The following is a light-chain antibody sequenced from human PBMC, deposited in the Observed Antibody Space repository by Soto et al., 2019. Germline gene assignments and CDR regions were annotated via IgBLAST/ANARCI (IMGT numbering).Light chain of an antibody. Sequence: DLVITQCFLSLLVTLPHPGSISCKSSQTLLHSNGYNYLDWYLQKPGQSPQLLIYLGSSRASGVPDRFSGSGSGTDFTLKIRRVEAEDVGVYYCMQTLQTRITFGQGTRLEI. V-gene: IGKV2-28*01. J-gene: IGKJ5*01. CDR3: MQTLQTRIT. CDR2: LGS. CDR1: QTLLHSNGYNY.